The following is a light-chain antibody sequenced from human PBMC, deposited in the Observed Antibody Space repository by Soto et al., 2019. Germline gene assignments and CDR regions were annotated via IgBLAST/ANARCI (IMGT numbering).Light chain of an antibody. CDR2: DAS. Sequence: EIVLTQSPATLSLSPGERATLSCRASQSVSSYLAWYQQKPGQAPRLLIYDASNRATGIPDRFSGSGSGTDFTLTISSLEPEDFAVYYCQLRSNWPPWTFGQGTKVEIK. CDR1: QSVSSY. J-gene: IGKJ1*01. V-gene: IGKV3-11*01. CDR3: QLRSNWPPWT.